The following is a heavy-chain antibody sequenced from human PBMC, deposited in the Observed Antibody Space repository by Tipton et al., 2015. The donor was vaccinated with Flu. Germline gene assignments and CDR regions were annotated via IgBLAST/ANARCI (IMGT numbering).Heavy chain of an antibody. D-gene: IGHD4-11*01. V-gene: IGHV4-34*01. Sequence: TLSLTCAVYGGSFSGYYWSWIRQPPGKGLEWIGEINHSGSTNYNPSLKSRVTISVDTSKNQFSLKLSSVTAADTAVYYCARGGRTTVTPYYWSPGTLVTVSS. CDR1: GGSFSGYY. CDR2: INHSGST. CDR3: ARGGRTTVTPYY. J-gene: IGHJ4*02.